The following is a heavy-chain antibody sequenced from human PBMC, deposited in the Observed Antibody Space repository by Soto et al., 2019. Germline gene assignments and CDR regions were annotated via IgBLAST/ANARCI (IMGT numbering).Heavy chain of an antibody. CDR2: ISSNGGST. V-gene: IGHV3-64D*06. J-gene: IGHJ4*02. CDR3: VKDRYVDY. Sequence: GGSLRLSCSVSGFTLSSYAMHWVRQAPGKGLESAASISSNGGSTYYADSVKGRFIISRDNSKNTLYLQMSSLRAEDTAVYYCVKDRYVDYWGQGALVTVSS. CDR1: GFTLSSYA.